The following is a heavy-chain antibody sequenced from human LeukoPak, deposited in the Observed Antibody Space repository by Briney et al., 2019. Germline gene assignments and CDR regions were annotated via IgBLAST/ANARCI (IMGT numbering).Heavy chain of an antibody. CDR2: ISGSGGST. D-gene: IGHD6-19*01. Sequence: PGGSLRLSCAASGLTFSSYAMSWVRQAPGKGLEWVSAISGSGGSTYYADSVKGRFTISRDNSKNTLYLQMNSLRAEDTAVYYCAKDLSQELTRWLVKLSPSRGSPNFDYWGQGTLVTVSS. CDR3: AKDLSQELTRWLVKLSPSRGSPNFDY. CDR1: GLTFSSYA. V-gene: IGHV3-23*01. J-gene: IGHJ4*02.